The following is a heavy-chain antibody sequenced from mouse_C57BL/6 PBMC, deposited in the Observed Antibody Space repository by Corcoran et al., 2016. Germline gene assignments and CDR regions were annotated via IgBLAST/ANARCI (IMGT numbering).Heavy chain of an antibody. CDR1: GYAFSSYW. CDR2: IYPGDGDT. J-gene: IGHJ4*01. CDR3: AREGDGTRAMDY. Sequence: QVQLQQSGAELVKPGASVKISCKASGYAFSSYWMNWVKQRPGKGLEWIGQIYPGDGDTNYNGKFKGKATLTADKSSSTAYMQLSSLTSEDSAVYFCAREGDGTRAMDYWGQGTSVIVSS. D-gene: IGHD2-1*01. V-gene: IGHV1-80*01.